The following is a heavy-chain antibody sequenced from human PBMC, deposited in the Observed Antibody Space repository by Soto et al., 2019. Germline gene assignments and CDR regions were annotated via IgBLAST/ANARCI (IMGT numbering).Heavy chain of an antibody. CDR2: IAGGGVPT. V-gene: IGHV3-48*01. Sequence: EVQLVESGGGLVQPGESLRLSCAASGFMFSGYSMNWVRQTPGKGLEWIAHIAGGGVPTYYAASVKGRFTISRDRGKSSVYLQMNGLTGEDSCVYYCTRASSYAFDYWGQGALVTVSS. D-gene: IGHD2-2*01. CDR3: TRASSYAFDY. CDR1: GFMFSGYS. J-gene: IGHJ4*02.